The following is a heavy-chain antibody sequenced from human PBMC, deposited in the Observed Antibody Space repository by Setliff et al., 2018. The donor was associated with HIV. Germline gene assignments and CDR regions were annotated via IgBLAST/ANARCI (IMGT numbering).Heavy chain of an antibody. D-gene: IGHD6-19*01. V-gene: IGHV4-61*01. CDR1: GGSVSSGSYY. Sequence: ETLSLTCTVSGGSVSSGSYYWSWIRQPPGKGLEWIGYISYRGITNYNPSLTSRRTLSVDTSKNQFSLRLTSVTAADTARYPCARDRSSGWSKDGFDTWGQGILVTVSS. CDR3: ARDRSSGWSKDGFDT. CDR2: ISYRGIT. J-gene: IGHJ5*02.